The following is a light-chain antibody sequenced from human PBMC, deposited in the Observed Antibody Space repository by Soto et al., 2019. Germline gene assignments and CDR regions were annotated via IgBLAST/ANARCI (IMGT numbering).Light chain of an antibody. Sequence: EIVLTQSPGTLSLSPGERATLSCRASQSVSSSYLAWYQQKPGQAPRLLIYGASSRATGIPDRFSGSGSGPDFTLTISRLEPEDFAVYYCQQYDSSPRFTFGPGTKVDIK. CDR1: QSVSSSY. V-gene: IGKV3-20*01. CDR2: GAS. CDR3: QQYDSSPRFT. J-gene: IGKJ3*01.